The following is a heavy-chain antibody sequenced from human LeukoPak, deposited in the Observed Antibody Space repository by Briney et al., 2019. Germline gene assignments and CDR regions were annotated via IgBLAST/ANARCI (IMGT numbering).Heavy chain of an antibody. J-gene: IGHJ4*02. CDR2: INGDGSGT. CDR1: GFPFSGFW. D-gene: IGHD3-10*01. Sequence: GGSLRLSCAASGFPFSGFWMHWVRQAPGKGLVWVSRINGDGSGTSYEDSVKGRFTISRDNTKNTLYLQMNSLRVEDTAVYYCARGTYASGSYYQTYWGQGTLLTVSS. V-gene: IGHV3-74*01. CDR3: ARGTYASGSYYQTY.